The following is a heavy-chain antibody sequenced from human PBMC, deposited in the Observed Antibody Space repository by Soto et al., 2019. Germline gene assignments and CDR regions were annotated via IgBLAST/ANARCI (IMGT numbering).Heavy chain of an antibody. CDR3: TTGSVEGV. V-gene: IGHV3-15*07. Sequence: GGSLRLSCAASGLTISNAWMNWVRQAPGKGLEWVGRIKTNTEGGTTDYATAVKGRFTVSRDDSKNTLYLQMNSLKTEDTAVYYCTTGSVEGVWGQGTTVTVSS. J-gene: IGHJ6*02. D-gene: IGHD2-15*01. CDR1: GLTISNAW. CDR2: IKTNTEGGTT.